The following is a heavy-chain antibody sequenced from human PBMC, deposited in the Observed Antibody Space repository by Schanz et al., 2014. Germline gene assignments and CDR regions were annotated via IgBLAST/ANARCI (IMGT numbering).Heavy chain of an antibody. CDR3: ARDISPESRGPLYYDAFDI. J-gene: IGHJ3*02. Sequence: EVQLVESGGGLVQPGGSLRLCCVASGFTFSRYWMTWVRQAPGKGLEWVANIKQDGSAKNYVDSVKGRFTISRDNAKNSLYLQMTSLRAEDAAVYYCARDISPESRGPLYYDAFDIWGLGTVVTVSS. CDR2: IKQDGSAK. V-gene: IGHV3-7*01. D-gene: IGHD2-15*01. CDR1: GFTFSRYW.